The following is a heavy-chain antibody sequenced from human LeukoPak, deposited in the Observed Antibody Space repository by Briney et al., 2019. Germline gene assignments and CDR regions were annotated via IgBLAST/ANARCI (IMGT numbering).Heavy chain of an antibody. CDR1: GFTFSSYW. J-gene: IGHJ4*02. V-gene: IGHV3-7*01. Sequence: PGGSLRLSCAASGFTFSSYWMSWVRQVPGKGLEWVANIKQDGSEKYYVDSVKGRFTISRDNAKNSLYLQMNSLRAEDTAVYYCARDKLRGLMVPAAGSIDFWGQGTLVTVSS. D-gene: IGHD6-13*01. CDR3: ARDKLRGLMVPAAGSIDF. CDR2: IKQDGSEK.